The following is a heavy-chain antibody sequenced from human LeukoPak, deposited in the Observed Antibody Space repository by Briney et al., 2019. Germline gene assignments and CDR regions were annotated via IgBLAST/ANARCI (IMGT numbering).Heavy chain of an antibody. V-gene: IGHV3-23*01. J-gene: IGHJ4*02. CDR1: GFTFSSYA. CDR3: AKGDIVVVPAAHTFDY. D-gene: IGHD2-2*01. CDR2: ISGSGGST. Sequence: PGGSLRLSCAASGFTFSSYAMSWVRQAPGKGLEWVSAISGSGGSTYYADSVKGRFTISRDNSKNTLYLQMNSLRAEDTAVYYCAKGDIVVVPAAHTFDYWGQGTLVTASS.